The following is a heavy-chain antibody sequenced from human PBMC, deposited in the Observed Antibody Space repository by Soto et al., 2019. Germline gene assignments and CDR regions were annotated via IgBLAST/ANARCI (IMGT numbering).Heavy chain of an antibody. J-gene: IGHJ4*02. CDR2: ISYDGSNK. CDR3: AKDRREFEYYDSSGYYSPLDC. CDR1: GFTFSSYG. D-gene: IGHD3-22*01. Sequence: GGSLRLSSAAPGFTFSSYGMHWVRQAPGKGLEWVAVISYDGSNKYYADSVKGRFTISRDNSKNTLYLQMNSLRAEDTAVYYCAKDRREFEYYDSSGYYSPLDCWGQGT. V-gene: IGHV3-30*18.